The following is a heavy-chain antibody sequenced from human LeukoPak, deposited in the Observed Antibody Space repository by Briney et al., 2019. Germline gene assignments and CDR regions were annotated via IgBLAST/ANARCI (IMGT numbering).Heavy chain of an antibody. Sequence: ASVKVSCKASGYTLASFGVSWVRQAPGQGPEWVGWISAYNGNTNYAQKLQGRVTLTRDISTRTAYMELRSLRSDDTAVYYCARAVAGILVGWFDPWGQGTLVTVSS. CDR2: ISAYNGNT. V-gene: IGHV1-18*01. D-gene: IGHD6-19*01. CDR3: ARAVAGILVGWFDP. CDR1: GYTLASFG. J-gene: IGHJ5*02.